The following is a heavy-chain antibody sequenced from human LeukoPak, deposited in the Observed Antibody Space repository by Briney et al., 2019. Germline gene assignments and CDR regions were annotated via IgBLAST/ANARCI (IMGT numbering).Heavy chain of an antibody. Sequence: PSETLSLTCTVSGGSIGISTYYWAWIRQPPGKGLEWIGSIYYSGSTYYSPSLKSRVTISVDTSKNQFSLRLSSVTAADTAVYYCARTGSGINTGSYNWGQGTLVTVSS. V-gene: IGHV4-39*01. CDR3: ARTGSGINTGSYN. J-gene: IGHJ4*02. CDR2: IYYSGST. CDR1: GGSIGISTYY. D-gene: IGHD1-26*01.